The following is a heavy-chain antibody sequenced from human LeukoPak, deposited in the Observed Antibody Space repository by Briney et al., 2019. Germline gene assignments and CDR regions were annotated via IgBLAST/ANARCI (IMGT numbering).Heavy chain of an antibody. CDR1: GGSISSGGYS. J-gene: IGHJ4*02. CDR2: IYYSGST. D-gene: IGHD6-13*01. CDR3: ARSIAAAGKGIDY. Sequence: SETLSLTCTVSGGSISSGGYSWSWIRQHPGKGLEWIGYIYYSGSTYYNPSLKSRVTISVDTSKNQFSLKLSSVTAADTAVHYCARSIAAAGKGIDYWGQGTLVTVSS. V-gene: IGHV4-31*03.